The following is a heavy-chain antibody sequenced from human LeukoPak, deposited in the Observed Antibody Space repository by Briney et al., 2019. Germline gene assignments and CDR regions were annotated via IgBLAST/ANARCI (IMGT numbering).Heavy chain of an antibody. D-gene: IGHD4-17*01. CDR2: IYPGDSET. J-gene: IGHJ6*02. Sequence: GESLKISCKGFGYNFTSYWIGWVRQMPGKGLEWMGIIYPGDSETRYSPSFRGQVTISADKSISTAYLAWSSLQASDSAMYFCARGLRYFYYYGVDVWGQGTTVTVSS. CDR1: GYNFTSYW. V-gene: IGHV5-51*01. CDR3: ARGLRYFYYYGVDV.